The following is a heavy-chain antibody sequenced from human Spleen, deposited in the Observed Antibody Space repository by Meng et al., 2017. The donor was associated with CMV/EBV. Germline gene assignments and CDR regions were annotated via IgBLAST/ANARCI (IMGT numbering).Heavy chain of an antibody. D-gene: IGHD1-1*01. Sequence: SETLSLTCTVSGDSISSYYWNWIRQPPGKGLEWIGYIYYSGSTSYNPSLKSRVTISVDTSKNQFSLKLSSLTAADTAVYYCARHKSGKGSDYWGQGTLVTVSS. CDR2: IYYSGST. CDR1: GDSISSYY. V-gene: IGHV4-59*08. J-gene: IGHJ4*02. CDR3: ARHKSGKGSDY.